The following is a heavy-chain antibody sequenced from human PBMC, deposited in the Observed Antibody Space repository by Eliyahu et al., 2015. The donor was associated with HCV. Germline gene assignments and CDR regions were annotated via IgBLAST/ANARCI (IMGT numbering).Heavy chain of an antibody. CDR1: EXNFSSYG. D-gene: IGHD3-10*01. J-gene: IGHJ2*01. CDR2: IXFNGNIQ. V-gene: IGHV3-30*18. CDR3: AKEAAEKTMVYWYFDV. Sequence: QVQLVESGGNVVQPGRXLRLSCAASEXNFSSYGMPWVRQAPGKGLEWVAVIXFNGNIQFYADTVKGRFTVSRDNSKNTLYLQMNSLRDEDTAVYYRAKEAAEKTMVYWYFDVWGRGTLVTVAS.